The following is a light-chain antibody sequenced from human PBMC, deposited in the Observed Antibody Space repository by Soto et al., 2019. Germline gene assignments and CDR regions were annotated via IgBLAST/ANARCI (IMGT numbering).Light chain of an antibody. CDR3: QQCSSTVLT. V-gene: IGKV1-39*01. Sequence: DIPMTQSPSSLSASVGDRVTITCRASQSISSYLNWYQQKPGKAPKILIYAASSLQGGVPSRFSGSGSGTDFSLTISSLQREDCAIYYCQQCSSTVLTFGGWTKVEIK. CDR1: QSISSY. CDR2: AAS. J-gene: IGKJ4*01.